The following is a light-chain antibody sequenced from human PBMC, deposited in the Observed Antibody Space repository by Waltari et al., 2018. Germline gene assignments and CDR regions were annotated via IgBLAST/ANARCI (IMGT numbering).Light chain of an antibody. V-gene: IGKV1-5*03. CDR1: QSSSSW. CDR2: KAS. J-gene: IGKJ1*01. Sequence: DIQMTQSHSPPSASVGDIVTITCRTSQSSSSWLAWYQQKPRKAPKSLIYKASSLESGVPSRFSGSGSGTEFTLTISSLQPDDFATYYCEQYNSDSWTFGQGTKVEIK. CDR3: EQYNSDSWT.